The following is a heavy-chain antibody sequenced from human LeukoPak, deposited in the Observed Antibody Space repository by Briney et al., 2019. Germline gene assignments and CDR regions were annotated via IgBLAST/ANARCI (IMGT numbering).Heavy chain of an antibody. D-gene: IGHD2-2*01. CDR1: GGSFSGYY. CDR3: ARYWIGCSSTSCYAASNAGNPYYYYYMDV. CDR2: ISHSGST. Sequence: PSETLSLTCAVYGGSFSGYYWSWVRQPPGKGLEWIWEISHSGSTNYNPSLKSRVTISIDTSKNQFSLNLSSVTAADTAVFYCARYWIGCSSTSCYAASNAGNPYYYYYMDVWGKGTTVTVSS. J-gene: IGHJ6*03. V-gene: IGHV4-34*01.